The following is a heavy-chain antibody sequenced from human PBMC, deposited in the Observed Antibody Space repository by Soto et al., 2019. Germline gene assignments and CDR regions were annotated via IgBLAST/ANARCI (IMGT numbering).Heavy chain of an antibody. CDR1: GGSFSGYY. D-gene: IGHD6-13*01. CDR3: ARTWIGYSSSWYVDYYYGMDV. J-gene: IGHJ6*02. Sequence: PSETLSLTCAVYGGSFSGYYWSWIRQPPGKGLEWIGETNHSGSTNYDPSLKSRVTISVDTSKNQFSLKLSSVTAADTAVYYCARTWIGYSSSWYVDYYYGMDVWGQGTTVTVS. V-gene: IGHV4-34*01. CDR2: TNHSGST.